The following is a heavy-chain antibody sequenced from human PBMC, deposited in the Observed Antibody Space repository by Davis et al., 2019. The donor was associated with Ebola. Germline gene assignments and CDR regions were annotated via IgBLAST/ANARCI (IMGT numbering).Heavy chain of an antibody. CDR2: IWYDGSNK. D-gene: IGHD3-22*01. J-gene: IGHJ6*02. CDR3: ASRYYYDSSGYWWRGYYYGMDV. Sequence: GGSLRLSCAASGFTFSSYGMHWVRQAPGKGLEWVAVIWYDGSNKYYADSVKGRFTISRDNAKNSLYLQMNSLRAEDTAVYYCASRYYYDSSGYWWRGYYYGMDVWGQGTTVTVSS. V-gene: IGHV3-33*03. CDR1: GFTFSSYG.